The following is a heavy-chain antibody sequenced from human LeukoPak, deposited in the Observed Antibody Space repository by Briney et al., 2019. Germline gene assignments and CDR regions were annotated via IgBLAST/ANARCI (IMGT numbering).Heavy chain of an antibody. CDR1: GGSISGHY. CDR3: ARVLPPGYSDY. J-gene: IGHJ4*02. CDR2: IYYSGNT. D-gene: IGHD2-2*01. Sequence: SETLSLNCIVSGGSISGHYWSWIRRPPGKGLEWIGYIYYSGNTNYNPSLKSRLTISIDTSKNQFSLHLSSVTAADTAVYYCARVLPPGYSDYWGQGTLVTISS. V-gene: IGHV4-59*11.